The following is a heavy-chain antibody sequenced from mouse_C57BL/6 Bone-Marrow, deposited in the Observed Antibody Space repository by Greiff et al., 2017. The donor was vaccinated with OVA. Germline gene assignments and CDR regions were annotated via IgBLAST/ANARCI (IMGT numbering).Heavy chain of an antibody. CDR2: ISDGGSYT. CDR1: GFTFSSYA. V-gene: IGHV5-4*01. J-gene: IGHJ3*01. Sequence: EVMLVESGGGLVKPGGSLKLSCAASGFTFSSYAMSWVRQTPEKRLEWVATISDGGSYTYYPDNVKGRFTISRDNAKNNLYLQMSHLKSEDTAMYYCAREGISAYWGQGTLVTVSA. CDR3: AREGISAY.